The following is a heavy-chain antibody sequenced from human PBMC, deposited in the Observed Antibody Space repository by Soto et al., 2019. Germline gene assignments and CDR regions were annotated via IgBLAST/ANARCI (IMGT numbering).Heavy chain of an antibody. D-gene: IGHD1-26*01. J-gene: IGHJ4*02. V-gene: IGHV5-51*01. CDR1: GYSFASHW. CDR2: IYPGDSDT. Sequence: PGESLKISCKGSGYSFASHWVAWVRQMPEKGLEWIGTIYPGDSDTEYSSAFRGHVTISADTSVSTAYLQWRSLEATDSAIYYCARYSGSYWHYLEFWSQGTLVTVSS. CDR3: ARYSGSYWHYLEF.